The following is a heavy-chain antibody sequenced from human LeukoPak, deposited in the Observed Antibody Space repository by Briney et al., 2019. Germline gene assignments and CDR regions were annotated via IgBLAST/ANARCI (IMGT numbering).Heavy chain of an antibody. Sequence: GGSLRLSCAASGFTFSSYWMSWVRQAPGKGLEWVAVIWYDGSNKYHADSVKGRFTISRDNSKNTLYLQMNSLRAEDTAVYYCARLSALTGYYEDAFDIWGQGTMVTVSS. J-gene: IGHJ3*02. D-gene: IGHD3-9*01. V-gene: IGHV3-33*08. CDR3: ARLSALTGYYEDAFDI. CDR1: GFTFSSYW. CDR2: IWYDGSNK.